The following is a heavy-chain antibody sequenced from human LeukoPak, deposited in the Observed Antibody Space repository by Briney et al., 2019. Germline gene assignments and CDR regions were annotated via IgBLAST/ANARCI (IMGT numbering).Heavy chain of an antibody. Sequence: SETLSLTCSLSGGSINNYYWSWIRQPPGKGLEWIGSIYHSGSTYYNPSLKSRVTISVDTSKNQFSLTLSSVTAADTAVYYCAGYSNSWLGWFDPWGQGTLVTVSS. CDR2: IYHSGST. V-gene: IGHV4-59*04. J-gene: IGHJ5*02. CDR3: AGYSNSWLGWFDP. CDR1: GGSINNYY. D-gene: IGHD6-13*01.